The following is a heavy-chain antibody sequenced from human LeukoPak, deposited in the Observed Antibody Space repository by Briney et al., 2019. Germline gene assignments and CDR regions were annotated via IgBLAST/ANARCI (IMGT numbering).Heavy chain of an antibody. CDR3: ARPGARYGDYRY. CDR2: MNPNSGNT. V-gene: IGHV1-8*03. J-gene: IGHJ4*02. Sequence: ASVKVSCKASGYTFTSYDINWVRQATGQGLEWMGWMNPNSGNTGYAQKFQGRVTITRNTSISTAYMELSSLRSEDTAVYYCARPGARYGDYRYWGQGTLVTVSS. CDR1: GYTFTSYD. D-gene: IGHD4-17*01.